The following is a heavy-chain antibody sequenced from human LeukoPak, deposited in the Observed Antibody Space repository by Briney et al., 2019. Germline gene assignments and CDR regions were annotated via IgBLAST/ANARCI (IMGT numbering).Heavy chain of an antibody. CDR1: GFTFSSYS. Sequence: GGSLRLSCAASGFTFSSYSMNWVRQAPGKGLEWVSSISSSSSYIYYADSVKGRFTISRDNAKNSLYLQMNSLRAEDTAVYYCARGITETTGMVDYWGQGTLVTVSS. D-gene: IGHD1-7*01. CDR3: ARGITETTGMVDY. V-gene: IGHV3-21*01. J-gene: IGHJ4*02. CDR2: ISSSSSYI.